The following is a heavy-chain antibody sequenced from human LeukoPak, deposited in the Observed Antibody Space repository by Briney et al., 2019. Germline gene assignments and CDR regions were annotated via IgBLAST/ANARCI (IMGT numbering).Heavy chain of an antibody. CDR3: AGEDGLRYFDGYDH. V-gene: IGHV4-61*02. CDR1: GVSISSGSYY. D-gene: IGHD3-9*01. CDR2: IYTSGST. J-gene: IGHJ4*02. Sequence: SETLSLTCTDSGVSISSGSYYWSWIRHPAGNGLEWIGRIYTSGSTNYKPSLKSRVTISVDTSKNQFSLKLSSVTAADTAVYFCAGEDGLRYFDGYDHWGQGTLVTVSS.